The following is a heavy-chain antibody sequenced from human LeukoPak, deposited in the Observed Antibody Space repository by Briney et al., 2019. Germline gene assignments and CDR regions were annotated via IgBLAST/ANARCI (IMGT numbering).Heavy chain of an antibody. CDR2: IHYSGST. CDR1: GGSFSSRDYY. J-gene: IGHJ4*02. Sequence: SETLSLTCTVSGGSFSSRDYYCSWIRQPPGKGLEWIGYIHYSGSTHYNPSLKSRVTILLDTSRSQFSLKLSSVTAADTALYYCARMKDGYNIFDNWGQGTLVTVSS. CDR3: ARMKDGYNIFDN. V-gene: IGHV4-61*08. D-gene: IGHD5-24*01.